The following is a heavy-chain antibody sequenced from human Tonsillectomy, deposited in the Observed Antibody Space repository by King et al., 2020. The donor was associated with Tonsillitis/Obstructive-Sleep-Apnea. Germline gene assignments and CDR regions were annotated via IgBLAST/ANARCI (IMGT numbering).Heavy chain of an antibody. D-gene: IGHD1-26*01. CDR1: GFSLSTSGVV. V-gene: IGHV2-5*02. Sequence: ITLKESGPTLVKPPQTLTLPCTFSGFSLSTSGVVVGWIRQPPGKSLECLALIFLADDKHYSPSLKSKLTITKDTSKNQVVIKMTTKDPVDTATYYCAHSGGQWELLVDYWGQGTLVTVSS. J-gene: IGHJ4*02. CDR3: AHSGGQWELLVDY. CDR2: IFLADDK.